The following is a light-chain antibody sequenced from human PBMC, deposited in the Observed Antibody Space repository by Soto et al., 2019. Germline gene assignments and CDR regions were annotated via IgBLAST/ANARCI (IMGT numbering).Light chain of an antibody. CDR3: NSYTSSTSRPYV. V-gene: IGLV2-14*01. Sequence: QSVLTQPASVSGSPGQSTTISCTGTTNDVGCYNYVSWYQQHPGKAPKLLIFEVSSRPSGVSNRFSGSKSGNTASLTISALQAEDEADYFCNSYTSSTSRPYVFGTGTKVTVL. J-gene: IGLJ1*01. CDR1: TNDVGCYNY. CDR2: EVS.